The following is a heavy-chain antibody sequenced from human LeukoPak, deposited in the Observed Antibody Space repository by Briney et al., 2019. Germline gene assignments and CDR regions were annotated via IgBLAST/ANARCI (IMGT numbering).Heavy chain of an antibody. CDR3: AREFRYYDILTGYYPPSYYFDY. CDR2: ISGSGGST. V-gene: IGHV3-23*01. J-gene: IGHJ4*02. D-gene: IGHD3-9*01. CDR1: GSTFSSYA. Sequence: SGGSLRLSCAASGSTFSSYAMSWVRQAPGKGLEWVSAISGSGGSTYYADSVKGRFTISRDNSKNTLYLQMNSLRAEDTAVYYCAREFRYYDILTGYYPPSYYFDYWGQGTLVTVSS.